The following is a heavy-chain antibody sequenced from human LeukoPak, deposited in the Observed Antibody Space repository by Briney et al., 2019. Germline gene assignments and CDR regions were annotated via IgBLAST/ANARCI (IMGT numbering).Heavy chain of an antibody. D-gene: IGHD6-19*01. J-gene: IGHJ6*02. Sequence: GGSLRLSCAASGFTFSSYSMNWVRQAPGKGLEWVSSISSSSSYIYYADSVKGRFTISRDNAKNSLYLQMNSLRAEDTAVYYCARDCPSKRWLAPYYYYGMDVWGQGTTVTVSS. CDR1: GFTFSSYS. V-gene: IGHV3-21*01. CDR2: ISSSSSYI. CDR3: ARDCPSKRWLAPYYYYGMDV.